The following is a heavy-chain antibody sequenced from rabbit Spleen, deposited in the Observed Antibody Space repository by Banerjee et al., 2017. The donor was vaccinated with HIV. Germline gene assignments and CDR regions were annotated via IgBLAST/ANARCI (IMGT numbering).Heavy chain of an antibody. D-gene: IGHD1-1*01. V-gene: IGHV1S40*01. CDR2: IDTGSSGFT. CDR3: ARDDGSGHYIDGYFNL. Sequence: QSLEESGGDLVKPGASLTLTCTASGVSFNNNYYMCWVRQAPGKGLEWIACIDTGSSGFTYFASWAKGRFTISKISSTTVTLQMTSLTAADTATYFCARDDGSGHYIDGYFNLWGQGTLVTVS. CDR1: GVSFNNNYY. J-gene: IGHJ4*01.